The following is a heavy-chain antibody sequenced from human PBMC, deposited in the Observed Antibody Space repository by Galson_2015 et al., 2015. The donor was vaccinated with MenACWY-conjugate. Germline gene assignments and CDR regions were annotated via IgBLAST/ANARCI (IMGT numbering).Heavy chain of an antibody. Sequence: QSGAEVKKPGESLGISCKGSGYRFTSYWINWVRQMPGKGLEWMGRIDPSDSHTYYSPSFQGHVSISVDKSTSTAYLQWGSLKASDSAIYYCLCPGYNNYDVDVWGQGTTVTVS. CDR2: IDPSDSHT. D-gene: IGHD5-12*01. V-gene: IGHV5-10-1*01. CDR3: LCPGYNNYDVDV. J-gene: IGHJ6*02. CDR1: GYRFTSYW.